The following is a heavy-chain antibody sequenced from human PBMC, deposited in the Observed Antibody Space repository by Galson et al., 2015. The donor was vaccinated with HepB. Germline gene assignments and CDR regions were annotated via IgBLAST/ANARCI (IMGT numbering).Heavy chain of an antibody. V-gene: IGHV3-64D*06. CDR3: VKEDILTGYSVGSFHF. D-gene: IGHD3-9*01. CDR1: GFRFHYYA. CDR2: ISHNGGAT. Sequence: SLRLSCAGSGFRFHYYALHWVRQAPGKGLEFVSGISHNGGATKFADSVRDRFTISRDNSKNTMYLQMNSLRTEDTAVYYCVKEDILTGYSVGSFHFWGRRTMVTVSS. J-gene: IGHJ3*01.